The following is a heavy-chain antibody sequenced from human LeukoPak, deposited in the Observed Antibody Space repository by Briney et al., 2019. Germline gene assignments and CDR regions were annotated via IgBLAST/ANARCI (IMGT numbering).Heavy chain of an antibody. CDR3: AIDSSLGYGSGSYYNVYWFDP. Sequence: ASVKVSCKASGYTFTGYYMHWVRQAPGQGREWMGWINPNSGGTNYAQKFQGRVTMTRDTSISTAYMVLSSLRSDDTAVYYCAIDSSLGYGSGSYYNVYWFDPWGQGTLVTVSS. CDR2: INPNSGGT. V-gene: IGHV1-2*02. D-gene: IGHD3-10*01. CDR1: GYTFTGYY. J-gene: IGHJ5*02.